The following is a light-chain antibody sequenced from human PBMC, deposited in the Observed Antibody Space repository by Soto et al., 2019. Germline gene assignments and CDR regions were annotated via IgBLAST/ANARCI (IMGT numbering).Light chain of an antibody. J-gene: IGKJ1*01. Sequence: DIQLTQSPSFLSAAVGDRVTITCRASQGSRGYLAWYQQKPGKAPKLLIYAASTLQSGVPSRFSGSGYGTEFTLTISSLQPEDFAAYYCQQLNSYPWTFGQGTKVEIK. CDR3: QQLNSYPWT. V-gene: IGKV1-9*01. CDR1: QGSRGY. CDR2: AAS.